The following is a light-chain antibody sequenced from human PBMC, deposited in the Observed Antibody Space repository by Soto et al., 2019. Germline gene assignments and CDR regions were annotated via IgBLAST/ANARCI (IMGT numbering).Light chain of an antibody. CDR2: DAS. Sequence: DIQMTQSPSSLSASVGDRVTITCQASQDISNYLNWYQQKPGKAPKLLIYDASNLETGVPSRFSGSGSGTDFTFTISSLQPEDIATYYCQQYDNLPPYTFGQGTKLESK. V-gene: IGKV1-33*01. CDR1: QDISNY. J-gene: IGKJ2*01. CDR3: QQYDNLPPYT.